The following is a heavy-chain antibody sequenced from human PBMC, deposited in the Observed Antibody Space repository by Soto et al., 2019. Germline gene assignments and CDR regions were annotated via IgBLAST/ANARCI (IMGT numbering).Heavy chain of an antibody. V-gene: IGHV1-18*01. Sequence: QVQLVQSGAEVKKPGASVKVSCKASGYTFTSYGISWVRQAPGQGLEWMGWISAYNGNTNYAQKLQGRVTMTTDTSTSTAYLELRSLRSDDTAVYYCARGEPVIEYCGGDCFPTDAFDIWGQGTMVTVSS. CDR1: GYTFTSYG. CDR2: ISAYNGNT. CDR3: ARGEPVIEYCGGDCFPTDAFDI. J-gene: IGHJ3*02. D-gene: IGHD2-21*01.